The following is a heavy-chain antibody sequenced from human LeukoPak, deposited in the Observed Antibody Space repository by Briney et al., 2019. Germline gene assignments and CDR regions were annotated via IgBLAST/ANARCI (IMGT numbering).Heavy chain of an antibody. CDR2: ISDSGSST. CDR3: AESGYSYGLDY. CDR1: GFTFSDYA. J-gene: IGHJ4*02. V-gene: IGHV3-23*01. D-gene: IGHD5-18*01. Sequence: GGSLRLSCAASGFTFSDYAMNWVRQAPGKGLEWVSVISDSGSSTYYADSVKGRFTISRDNSKNTLYLQMNSLRAEDTAVYYCAESGYSYGLDYWGQGTLVTVSS.